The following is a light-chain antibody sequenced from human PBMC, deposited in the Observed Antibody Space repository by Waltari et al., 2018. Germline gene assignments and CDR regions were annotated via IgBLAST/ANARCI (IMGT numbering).Light chain of an antibody. CDR1: NIERKR. CDR2: YDS. V-gene: IGLV3-21*04. Sequence: SYVLTQTPSVSLAPGQTAIITCGGDNIERKRVPGYQLQPGQAPVLVMFYDSDRPPGIPDRFSGSNSGNTATLTISRVEDDDEADYFCQVWDDSNNSGVFGGGTKLTVL. CDR3: QVWDDSNNSGV. J-gene: IGLJ2*01.